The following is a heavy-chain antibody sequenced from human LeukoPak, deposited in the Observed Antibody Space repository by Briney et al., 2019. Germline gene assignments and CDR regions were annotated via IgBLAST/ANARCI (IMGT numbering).Heavy chain of an antibody. CDR2: ISSSSSTI. V-gene: IGHV3-48*01. CDR3: ARDLDY. J-gene: IGHJ4*02. CDR1: GFTFSSYS. Sequence: GGSLRLSCAASGFTFSSYSMNWVRQAPGKGLEWVSYISSSSSTIYYADSVKGRFTISRDNAKNSLYLQMNSLRAEDAAVYYCARDLDYWGQGTLVTVSS.